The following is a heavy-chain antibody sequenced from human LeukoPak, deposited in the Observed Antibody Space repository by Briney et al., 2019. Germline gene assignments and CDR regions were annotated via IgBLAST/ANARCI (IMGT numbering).Heavy chain of an antibody. D-gene: IGHD1-7*01. CDR2: IYYSGTT. V-gene: IGHV4-59*11. CDR3: ARMRPTWNYDH. J-gene: IGHJ5*02. CDR1: GGSISSHY. Sequence: PSETLSLTCTVSGGSISSHYWSWIRQPPVKGLEWVGYIYYSGTTNYNPSLKSRVTISVDTSKNQFSLNLSSVTAADTAVYYCARMRPTWNYDHWGQGTLVTVSS.